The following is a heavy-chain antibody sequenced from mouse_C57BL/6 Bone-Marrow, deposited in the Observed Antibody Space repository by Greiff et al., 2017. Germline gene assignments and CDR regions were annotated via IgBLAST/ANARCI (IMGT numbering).Heavy chain of an antibody. Sequence: EVKLLESGGGLVKPGGSLKLSCAASGFTFSDYGMHWVRQAPEKGLEWVAYISSCSSTIYYADTVKGRFTISRDNAKNTLFLQMTSLRSEETAMYYCARPDGYYVPFAYWGQGTLVTVSA. CDR1: GFTFSDYG. J-gene: IGHJ3*01. V-gene: IGHV5-17*01. CDR2: ISSCSSTI. D-gene: IGHD2-3*01. CDR3: ARPDGYYVPFAY.